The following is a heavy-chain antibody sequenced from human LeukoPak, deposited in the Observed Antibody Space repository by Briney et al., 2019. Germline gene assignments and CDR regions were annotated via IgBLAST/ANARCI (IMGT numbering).Heavy chain of an antibody. V-gene: IGHV4-61*01. CDR1: GGSVSSGSYY. CDR3: ARVSSYGPKVDY. Sequence: SETLSLTCTVSGGSVSSGSYYWSRIRQPPGKGLEWIGYIYYSGSTNYNPSLKSRVTISVDTSKNQFSLKLSSVTAADTAVYYCARVSSYGPKVDYWGQGTLVTVSS. J-gene: IGHJ4*02. CDR2: IYYSGST. D-gene: IGHD5-18*01.